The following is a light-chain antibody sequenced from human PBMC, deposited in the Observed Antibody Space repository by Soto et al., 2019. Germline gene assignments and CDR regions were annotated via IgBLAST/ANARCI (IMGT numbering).Light chain of an antibody. CDR3: QQRANWPLTT. CDR1: QSVSNF. V-gene: IGKV3-11*01. J-gene: IGKJ5*01. CDR2: DAS. Sequence: EIVLTQSPATLSLSPGERATLSCRASQSVSNFLAWYQQKPGQAPRLLIYDASNRATGIPARFSGSGSGTDFTLTIRSLEPEDFAIYYCQQRANWPLTTFGYGTRLEIK.